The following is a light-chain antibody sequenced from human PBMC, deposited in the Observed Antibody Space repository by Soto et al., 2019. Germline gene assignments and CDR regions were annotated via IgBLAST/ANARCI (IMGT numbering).Light chain of an antibody. CDR2: EVS. CDR3: SSYAGNNNLVV. V-gene: IGLV2-8*01. CDR1: SSDVGAYNY. J-gene: IGLJ2*01. Sequence: QSALTQPPSASGSPGQSVTISCTGTSSDVGAYNYVSWYQQHPGRAPKLMIYEVSKRPSGVPDRFSGSKSDNTASLTVSGLQAEDEADYYCSSYAGNNNLVVFGGGTKLTVL.